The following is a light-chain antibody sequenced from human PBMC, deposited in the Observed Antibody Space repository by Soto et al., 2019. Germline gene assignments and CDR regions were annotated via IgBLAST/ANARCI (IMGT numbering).Light chain of an antibody. V-gene: IGKV1-39*01. CDR3: QQTYTTPEIT. CDR2: GAS. Sequence: DIQINQTPSTLSASVGDRVTITCRASQSISISLNWYQLKPGKAPNLLMYGASYLKSGVPTRFSGSGSGTDVSLTISSLQPEDLATYYCQQTYTTPEITFGQGTRLEIK. CDR1: QSISIS. J-gene: IGKJ5*01.